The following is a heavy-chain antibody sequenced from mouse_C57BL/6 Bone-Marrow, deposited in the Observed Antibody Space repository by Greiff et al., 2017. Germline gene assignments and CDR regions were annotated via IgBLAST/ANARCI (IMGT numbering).Heavy chain of an antibody. CDR2: ISNGGGST. J-gene: IGHJ1*03. CDR3: ARGTYYYGSRRYFDV. V-gene: IGHV5-12*01. D-gene: IGHD1-1*01. CDR1: GFTFSDYY. Sequence: EVNVVESGGGLVQPGGSLKLSCAASGFTFSDYYMYWVRQTPEKRLEWVAYISNGGGSTYYPDTVKGRFTISRDNAKNTLYLQMSRLKSEDTAMYYCARGTYYYGSRRYFDVWGTGTTVTVSS.